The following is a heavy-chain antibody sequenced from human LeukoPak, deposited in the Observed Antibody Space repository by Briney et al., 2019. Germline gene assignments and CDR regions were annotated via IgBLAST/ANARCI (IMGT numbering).Heavy chain of an antibody. Sequence: PSETLTLTCAVSGYSISSGYYWGWIRQPPGKGVEWIGSIYHSGSTYYNPSLKSRVTISVDTSKNQFSLKLNSVTAADTAVYYCARHVDSSSWYGAYYFDYWGQGTLVTVSS. CDR1: GYSISSGYY. D-gene: IGHD6-13*01. J-gene: IGHJ4*02. CDR3: ARHVDSSSWYGAYYFDY. V-gene: IGHV4-38-2*01. CDR2: IYHSGST.